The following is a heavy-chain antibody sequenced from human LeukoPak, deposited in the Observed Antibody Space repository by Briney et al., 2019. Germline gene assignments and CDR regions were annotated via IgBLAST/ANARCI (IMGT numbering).Heavy chain of an antibody. V-gene: IGHV3-53*01. D-gene: IGHD5-12*01. J-gene: IGHJ4*02. CDR1: GFTVSSNY. CDR2: IYSGGSA. CDR3: ANLVSKAGPGLRLHSGFDY. Sequence: GGSLRLSYAAFGFTVSSNYMSWVRQAPGKGLEWVSVIYSGGSAYYADSVKGRFTISRDNSKNTLYLQMNSLRAEDTAVYYCANLVSKAGPGLRLHSGFDYWGQGTLVTVSS.